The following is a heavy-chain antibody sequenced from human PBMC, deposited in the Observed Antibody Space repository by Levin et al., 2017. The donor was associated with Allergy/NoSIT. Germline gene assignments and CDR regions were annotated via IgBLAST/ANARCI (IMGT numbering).Heavy chain of an antibody. CDR2: IYYSGTT. CDR3: VRYYYDSRAPGFDP. D-gene: IGHD3-22*01. J-gene: IGHJ5*02. V-gene: IGHV4-30-4*08. Sequence: SETLSLTCTVSGDSVNSGDYYWSWIRQPPGKGLEWIGYIYYSGTTYYNPSLKSRVSISVDTSKNQFSLKLSPVTAADTAVYYCVRYYYDSRAPGFDPWGQGTLVIVSS. CDR1: GDSVNSGDYY.